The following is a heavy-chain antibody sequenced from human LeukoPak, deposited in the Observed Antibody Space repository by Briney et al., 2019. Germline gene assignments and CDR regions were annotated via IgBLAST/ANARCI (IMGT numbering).Heavy chain of an antibody. CDR1: GYTFTGYY. V-gene: IGHV1-2*02. Sequence: ASVKVSCKASGYTFTGYYMHWVRQAPGQGLEWMGWINPNSGGTNYAQKFQGRVTMTRDTSISTAYMELNSLRTEDTAVYYCAKDSRSVVVTVDPYYFDYWGQGTLVTVSS. D-gene: IGHD2-21*02. CDR3: AKDSRSVVVTVDPYYFDY. CDR2: INPNSGGT. J-gene: IGHJ4*02.